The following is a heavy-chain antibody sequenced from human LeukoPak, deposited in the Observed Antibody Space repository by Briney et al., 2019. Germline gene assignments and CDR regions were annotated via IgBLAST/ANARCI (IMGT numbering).Heavy chain of an antibody. Sequence: SETLSLTCAVYGGSFSGYYWSWIRQPPGKGLEWIGEINHSGSANYNPSLKSRVTISVDTSKNQFSLKLSSVTAADTAVYYCARDLIVGAPGEDYWGQGTLVIVSS. CDR2: INHSGSA. CDR3: ARDLIVGAPGEDY. D-gene: IGHD1-26*01. CDR1: GGSFSGYY. J-gene: IGHJ4*02. V-gene: IGHV4-34*01.